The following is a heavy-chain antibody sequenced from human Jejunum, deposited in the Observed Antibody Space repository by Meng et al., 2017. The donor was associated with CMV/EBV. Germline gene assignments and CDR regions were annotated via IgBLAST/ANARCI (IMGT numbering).Heavy chain of an antibody. Sequence: PGGSLRINSYYGGAIRQPPGKGLEWIGNIYYSGNTYYNPSLKSRVTTSVDMSKNQFFLELSSVTAADTAVYYCARTRLMRSYCDYWGQGTLVTVSS. D-gene: IGHD1-26*01. CDR1: GGSLRINSYY. V-gene: IGHV4-39*07. J-gene: IGHJ4*02. CDR2: IYYSGNT. CDR3: ARTRLMRSYCDY.